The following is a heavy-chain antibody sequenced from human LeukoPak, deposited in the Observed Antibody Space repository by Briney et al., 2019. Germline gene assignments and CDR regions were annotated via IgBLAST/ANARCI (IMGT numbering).Heavy chain of an antibody. V-gene: IGHV1-18*04. CDR1: GYTSTTYC. D-gene: IGHD5-12*01. CDR3: AARVATIIGVRATTFGSFDY. CDR2: ITAYIGNT. J-gene: IGHJ4*02. Sequence: ASVKASCKASGYTSTTYCISWVRQAPERGREWMGWITAYIGNTNYGQKREGRVTMTTHTSTKTAYMELRSLRSDDTAVYYCAARVATIIGVRATTFGSFDYWGQGTLVTVSS.